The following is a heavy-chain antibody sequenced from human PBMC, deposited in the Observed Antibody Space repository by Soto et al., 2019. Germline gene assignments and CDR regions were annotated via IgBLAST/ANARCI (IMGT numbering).Heavy chain of an antibody. CDR1: GYNFPTYW. V-gene: IGHV5-10-1*01. CDR2: IDPSDSYT. CDR3: AREGNLEYSSSSSGYYYYYYGMDV. J-gene: IGHJ6*02. Sequence: GESLKISCKGSGYNFPTYWIGWVRQMPGKGLEWMGRIDPSDSYTNYSPSFQGHVTISADKSISTAYLQWSSLKASDTAMYYCAREGNLEYSSSSSGYYYYYYGMDVWGQGTTVTAP. D-gene: IGHD6-6*01.